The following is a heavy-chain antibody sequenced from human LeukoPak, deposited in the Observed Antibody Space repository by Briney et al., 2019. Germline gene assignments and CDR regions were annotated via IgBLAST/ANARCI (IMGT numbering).Heavy chain of an antibody. D-gene: IGHD6-19*01. CDR2: INANSGTT. CDR1: GFAFSFYA. Sequence: GGSLRLSYAASGFAFSFYAMSWLRQPPGKGLEWVSTINANSGTTSYAASVRGRFTISRDNSKNTLYLQVNSLRADDTAVYYCAKPISGGLAVTADWFDPWGQGTLVVVSS. CDR3: AKPISGGLAVTADWFDP. J-gene: IGHJ5*01. V-gene: IGHV3-23*01.